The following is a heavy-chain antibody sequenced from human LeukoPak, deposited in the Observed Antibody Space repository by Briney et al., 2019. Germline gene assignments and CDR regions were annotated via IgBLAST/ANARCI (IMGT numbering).Heavy chain of an antibody. CDR3: AKFGNYPVHVSYSYYYLDV. J-gene: IGHJ6*03. Sequence: ASVKVSCKVSGYTLTELSMHWVRQAPGKGLEWMGGFDPEDGETIYAQKFQGRVTMTEDTSTDTAYMELSSLRSEDTAVYYCAKFGNYPVHVSYSYYYLDVWGKGTTVTVSS. CDR1: GYTLTELS. CDR2: FDPEDGET. V-gene: IGHV1-24*01. D-gene: IGHD1-7*01.